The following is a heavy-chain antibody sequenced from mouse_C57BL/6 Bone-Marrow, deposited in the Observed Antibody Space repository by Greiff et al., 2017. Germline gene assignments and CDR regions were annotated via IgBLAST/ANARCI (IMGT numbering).Heavy chain of an antibody. CDR2: IYPGDGDT. D-gene: IGHD1-1*01. CDR3: ARSTVVGYFDV. J-gene: IGHJ1*03. V-gene: IGHV1-82*01. CDR1: GYAFSSSW. Sequence: QVQLQQSGPELVKPGASVKISCKASGYAFSSSWMNWVKQRPGKGLEWIGRIYPGDGDTNYNGKFKGKATLTADKSSSTAYMQLSSLTSEDSAVYFCARSTVVGYFDVWGTGTTVTVSS.